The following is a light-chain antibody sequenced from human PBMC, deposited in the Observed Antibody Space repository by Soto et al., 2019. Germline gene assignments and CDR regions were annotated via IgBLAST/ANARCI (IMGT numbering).Light chain of an antibody. Sequence: SALTQPASVSGSPGQSITISCTGTSSYVVSYDLVSWYQQTPGKAPKLMIYEDTKRPSGISTRFSGSKSGNASSLTISGLQAEDYADYYCCSYAGSGTFVFGTGTKLTVL. CDR1: SSYVVSYDL. CDR2: EDT. V-gene: IGLV2-23*01. CDR3: CSYAGSGTFV. J-gene: IGLJ1*01.